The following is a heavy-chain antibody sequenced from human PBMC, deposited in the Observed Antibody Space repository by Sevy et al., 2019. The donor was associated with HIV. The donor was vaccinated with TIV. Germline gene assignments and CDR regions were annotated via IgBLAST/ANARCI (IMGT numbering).Heavy chain of an antibody. D-gene: IGHD3-9*01. V-gene: IGHV3-48*02. CDR2: ISSSSSTI. CDR3: ARGGKGHNYDILTGYEYYFDY. J-gene: IGHJ4*02. Sequence: GGSLRLSCAASGFTFSSYSMNWVRQAPGKGLEWVSYISSSSSTIYYADSVKGRFTISRDNAKNSLYLQMNSLRDEDTAGYYCARGGKGHNYDILTGYEYYFDYWGQGTLVTVSS. CDR1: GFTFSSYS.